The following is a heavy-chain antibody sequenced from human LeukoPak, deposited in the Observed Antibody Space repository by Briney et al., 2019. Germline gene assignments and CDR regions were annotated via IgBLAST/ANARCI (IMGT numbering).Heavy chain of an antibody. Sequence: SETLSLTCAVSGGSFSGYYWSWIRQPPGKGLEWIGEINHSGSTNYNPSLKSRVTISVDTSKNQFSLKLSSVTAADTAVYYCARVGLYSSSWLTAMYYFDYWGQGTLVTVSS. V-gene: IGHV4-34*01. CDR3: ARVGLYSSSWLTAMYYFDY. CDR1: GGSFSGYY. CDR2: INHSGST. J-gene: IGHJ4*02. D-gene: IGHD6-13*01.